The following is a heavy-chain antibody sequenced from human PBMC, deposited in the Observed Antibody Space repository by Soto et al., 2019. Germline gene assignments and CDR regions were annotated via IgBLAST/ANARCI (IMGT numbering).Heavy chain of an antibody. V-gene: IGHV3-30-3*01. Sequence: GGSLRLSCAASGFTFSSYAMHWVRQAPGKGLEWVAVISYDGSNKYYADSVKGRFTISRDNSKNTLYLQMNSLRAEDTAVYYCARDKVHYYDSSGYYFGFYFDYWGQGT. D-gene: IGHD3-22*01. J-gene: IGHJ4*02. CDR2: ISYDGSNK. CDR1: GFTFSSYA. CDR3: ARDKVHYYDSSGYYFGFYFDY.